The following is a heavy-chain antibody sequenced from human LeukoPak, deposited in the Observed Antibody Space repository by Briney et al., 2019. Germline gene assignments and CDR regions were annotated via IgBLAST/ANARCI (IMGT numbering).Heavy chain of an antibody. CDR2: INPNSGGT. CDR1: GYTFTSYY. Sequence: GASVKVSCTASGYTFTSYYMHWVRQAPGQGLEWMGWINPNSGGTNYAQKFQGRVTMTRDTSISTAYMELSRLRSDDTAVYYCARDIGNYYDSSGYFDYWGQGTLVTVSS. D-gene: IGHD3-22*01. V-gene: IGHV1-2*02. CDR3: ARDIGNYYDSSGYFDY. J-gene: IGHJ4*02.